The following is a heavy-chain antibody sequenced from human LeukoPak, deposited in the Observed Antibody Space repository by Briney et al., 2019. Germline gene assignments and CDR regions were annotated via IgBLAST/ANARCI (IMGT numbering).Heavy chain of an antibody. D-gene: IGHD3-22*01. J-gene: IGHJ4*02. V-gene: IGHV1-69*13. CDR2: IMPIFHTA. CDR1: GYTFTGYY. CDR3: ARDQNYDSSGYKY. Sequence: SVKVSCKASGYTFTGYYMHWVRQAPGQGLEWMGGIMPIFHTAKYTQKFQDRVTITADESMKTVFLELSSLRSDDTAVYYCARDQNYDSSGYKYWGQGTLVTVSS.